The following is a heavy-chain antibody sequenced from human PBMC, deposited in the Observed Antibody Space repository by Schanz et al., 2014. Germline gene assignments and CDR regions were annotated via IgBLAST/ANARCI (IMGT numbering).Heavy chain of an antibody. CDR1: GFSFSDYG. Sequence: QVQLVESGGGMVQPGRSLRLSCAGSGFSFSDYGMHWVRQAPGRGLEWVAVISYHGSERYSADSVKGRFTISRDNSKNTLYLQMTSLRTEDTAVYFCAKDDTQVNGMDVWGQGTTVTVSS. V-gene: IGHV3-30*18. J-gene: IGHJ6*02. CDR3: AKDDTQVNGMDV. CDR2: ISYHGSER.